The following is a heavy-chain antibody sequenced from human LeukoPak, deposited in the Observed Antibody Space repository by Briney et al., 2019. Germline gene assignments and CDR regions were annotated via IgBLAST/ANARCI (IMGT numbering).Heavy chain of an antibody. Sequence: QSGGSLRLSCSASGFTFSDYPMHWVRQTPGRGLEYVSAVSKNGDDTYYADSVKGRFTISRDNSKNTLYLQMSSLRTEDAAVFYCVQVGSNYYLNWGQGTLVTVSS. D-gene: IGHD4-11*01. CDR1: GFTFSDYP. CDR2: VSKNGDDT. CDR3: VQVGSNYYLN. V-gene: IGHV3-64D*06. J-gene: IGHJ4*02.